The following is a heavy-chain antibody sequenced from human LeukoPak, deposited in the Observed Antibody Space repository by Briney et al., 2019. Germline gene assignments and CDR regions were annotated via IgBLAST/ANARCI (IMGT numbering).Heavy chain of an antibody. Sequence: SETLSLTCAVYGGSFSGYYWSWIRQPPGKGLEWIGEINHSGSTNYNPSLKSRVTISLDTSKNQFSLRLTSVTAADTAVYFCARGLLAYSSSWYALVNWFDPWGQGTLVTVSS. D-gene: IGHD6-13*01. CDR3: ARGLLAYSSSWYALVNWFDP. J-gene: IGHJ5*02. CDR1: GGSFSGYY. V-gene: IGHV4-34*01. CDR2: INHSGST.